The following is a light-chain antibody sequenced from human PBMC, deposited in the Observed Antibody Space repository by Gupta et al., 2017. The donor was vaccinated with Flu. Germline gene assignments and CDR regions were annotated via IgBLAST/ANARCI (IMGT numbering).Light chain of an antibody. J-gene: IGKJ4*01. CDR3: QQYNAYPLT. V-gene: IGKV1-5*03. CDR1: QNINKW. Sequence: DIKMTQSPSTLSAAVGDRVTITCRASQNINKWLDWYQQKPGKAPRLLIYEASTLESGVPSRFNGGGSGTEFTLTISSLQPHDVATFYCQQYNAYPLTFGGGTAVEIK. CDR2: EAS.